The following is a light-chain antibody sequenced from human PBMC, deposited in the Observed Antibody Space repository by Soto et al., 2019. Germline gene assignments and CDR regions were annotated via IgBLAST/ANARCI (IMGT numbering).Light chain of an antibody. Sequence: EIVMTQSPATLSVSPGERATLSRRASQSVNNNLAWYQQKPGQAPRLLIYGASTRATGGPARFSGSGSGTEFTLTISSLQSEDVAVYVCQQYNNWPLTFGPGTKVDIK. V-gene: IGKV3-15*01. J-gene: IGKJ3*01. CDR3: QQYNNWPLT. CDR2: GAS. CDR1: QSVNNN.